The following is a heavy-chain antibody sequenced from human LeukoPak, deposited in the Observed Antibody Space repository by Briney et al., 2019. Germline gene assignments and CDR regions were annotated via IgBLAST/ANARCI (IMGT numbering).Heavy chain of an antibody. D-gene: IGHD1-26*01. CDR2: ISYDGSNK. CDR1: GFTFSSYA. J-gene: IGHJ4*02. Sequence: GGSLRLSCAASGFTFSSYAMHWVRQAPGKGLEWVAVISYDGSNKYYADSVKGRFTISRDNSKNTLYLQMNSLRAEDTAVYYCARDTVSGSYFGSVFDYWGQGTLVTVSS. V-gene: IGHV3-30-3*01. CDR3: ARDTVSGSYFGSVFDY.